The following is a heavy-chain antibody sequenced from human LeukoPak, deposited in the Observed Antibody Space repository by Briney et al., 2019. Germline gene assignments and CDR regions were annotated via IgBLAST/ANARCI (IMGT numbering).Heavy chain of an antibody. D-gene: IGHD3-22*01. CDR1: GFTFSSYA. J-gene: IGHJ4*02. CDR3: ATLDSSGYPPSGFDY. V-gene: IGHV3-23*01. CDR2: ISGSGGST. Sequence: QSGGSLRLSCAASGFTFSSYAMSWVRQAPGKGLEWVSAISGSGGSTYYADSVKGRFTISRDNSKNTLYLQMNSLRAEDTAVYYCATLDSSGYPPSGFDYWGQGTLVTVSS.